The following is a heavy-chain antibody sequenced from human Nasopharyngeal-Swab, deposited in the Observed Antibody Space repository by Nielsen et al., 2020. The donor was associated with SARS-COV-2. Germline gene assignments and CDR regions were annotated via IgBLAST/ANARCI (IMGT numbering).Heavy chain of an antibody. Sequence: PGKGLEWVGNIYSSGNTYYNASFKSRLTISLDTSKNQFSLRLSSVTAVDAAVYYCARDAEGGYGAFDIWGQGTVVTVSS. V-gene: IGHV4-30-4*01. CDR3: ARDAEGGYGAFDI. J-gene: IGHJ3*02. D-gene: IGHD5-12*01. CDR2: IYSSGNT.